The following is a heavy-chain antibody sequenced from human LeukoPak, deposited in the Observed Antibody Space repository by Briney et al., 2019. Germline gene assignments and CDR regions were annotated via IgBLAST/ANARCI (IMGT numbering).Heavy chain of an antibody. V-gene: IGHV4-30-4*01. D-gene: IGHD3-10*02. CDR2: IYYSGST. CDR3: ARVNPHYIWVYYFDY. CDR1: GGSISSGDYN. Sequence: PSETLSLTCTVSGGSISSGDYNWSWIRQPPGKGLEWIVYIYYSGSTNYNPSLKSRVTISVDTSKNQFSLKLSSVTTADTAVYYCARVNPHYIWVYYFDYWGQGTLVTVSS. J-gene: IGHJ4*02.